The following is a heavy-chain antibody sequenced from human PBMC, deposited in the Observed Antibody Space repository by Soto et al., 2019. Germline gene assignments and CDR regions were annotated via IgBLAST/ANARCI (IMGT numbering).Heavy chain of an antibody. Sequence: QAQLVQSGAEVKKLGASVKVSCKASGYTFTASYINWVRQALGQGLEWVGWINPNSGHTNYAQRFQGWDTMTGDTSLSTADMDLTRLRSDDTAVYCWARWGYTYGYGLVYWGQGTLVTVSS. CDR2: INPNSGHT. V-gene: IGHV1-2*04. J-gene: IGHJ4*02. CDR1: GYTFTASY. D-gene: IGHD5-18*01. CDR3: ARWGYTYGYGLVY.